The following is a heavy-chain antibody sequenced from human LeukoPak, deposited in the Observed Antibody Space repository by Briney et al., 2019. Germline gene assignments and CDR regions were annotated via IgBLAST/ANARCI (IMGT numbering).Heavy chain of an antibody. CDR2: IYTSGST. CDR3: ARFYCDFWSGDDAFDI. J-gene: IGHJ3*02. CDR1: GGSISSGSYY. D-gene: IGHD3-3*01. V-gene: IGHV4-61*02. Sequence: SETLSLTCTVSGGSISSGSYYWSWIRQPAGKGLEWIGRIYTSGSTNYNPSLKSRVTISVDTSKNQFSLKLSSVTAADTAVYYCARFYCDFWSGDDAFDIWGQGTMVTVSS.